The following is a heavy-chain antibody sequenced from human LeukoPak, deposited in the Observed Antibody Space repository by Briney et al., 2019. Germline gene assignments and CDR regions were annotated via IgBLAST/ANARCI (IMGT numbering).Heavy chain of an antibody. CDR2: VNPNSGGT. D-gene: IGHD5-18*01. J-gene: IGHJ4*02. CDR1: GYTFTGYY. CDR3: ARDRVEIRLWLNY. Sequence: GASVKVSCKASGYTFTGYYMHWVRQAPGQGLEWMGWVNPNSGGTNYAQKFQGRVTMTRDTSISTAYMELSRLRSDDTAVYYCARDRVEIRLWLNYWGQGTLVTVSS. V-gene: IGHV1-2*02.